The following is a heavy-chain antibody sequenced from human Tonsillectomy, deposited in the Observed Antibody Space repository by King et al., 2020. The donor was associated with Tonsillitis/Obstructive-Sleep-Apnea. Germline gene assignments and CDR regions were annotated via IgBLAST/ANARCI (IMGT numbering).Heavy chain of an antibody. CDR3: MRGGWGTRFDY. Sequence: VQLVESGGGLVQPGGSLRLSCAASGFTFSNYAMSWVRQAPGKGLEWVSTITDSGGSTYYADSVKGRFTISRDNSKITLYLQMNSLRAEDTAIYYCMRGGWGTRFDYWGQGTLVTVFS. CDR1: GFTFSNYA. D-gene: IGHD1-26*01. J-gene: IGHJ4*02. CDR2: ITDSGGST. V-gene: IGHV3-23*04.